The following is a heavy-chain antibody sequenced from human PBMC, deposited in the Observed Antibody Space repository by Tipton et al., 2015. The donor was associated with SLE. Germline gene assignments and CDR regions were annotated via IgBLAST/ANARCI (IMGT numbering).Heavy chain of an antibody. Sequence: SLRLSCAASGFTFDDYTMHWVRQAPGKGLEWVSLISWDGGSTYYADSVKGRFTISRDNSKNSLYLQMNSLRTEDTALYYCAKDFGPWYSSGWYGIDYWGQGTLVTVSS. V-gene: IGHV3-43*01. D-gene: IGHD6-19*01. J-gene: IGHJ4*02. CDR1: GFTFDDYT. CDR2: ISWDGGST. CDR3: AKDFGPWYSSGWYGIDY.